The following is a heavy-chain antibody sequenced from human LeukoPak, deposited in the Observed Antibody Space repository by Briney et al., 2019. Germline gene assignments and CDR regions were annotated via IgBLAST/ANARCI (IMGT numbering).Heavy chain of an antibody. V-gene: IGHV3-74*01. CDR3: ASDSPYYGMDV. J-gene: IGHJ6*02. Sequence: GGSLRLSCSASGFPFSSYWMHWVRQVPGKGLLWVSRINSDGSATIYADSVRGRFTISRDNAKNTLYLQMSGLRVEDTAVYHCASDSPYYGMDVWGQGTTVTVSS. CDR2: INSDGSAT. CDR1: GFPFSSYW.